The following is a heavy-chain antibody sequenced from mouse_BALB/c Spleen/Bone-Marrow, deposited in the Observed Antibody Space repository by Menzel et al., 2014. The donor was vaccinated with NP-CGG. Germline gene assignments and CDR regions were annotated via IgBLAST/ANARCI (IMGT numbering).Heavy chain of an antibody. CDR2: INPDSSTI. CDR1: GFDFSRYW. D-gene: IGHD2-3*01. Sequence: VQLKESGGGLVQPGGSLKLSCAASGFDFSRYWMSWVRQAPGKGLEWIGEINPDSSTINYTPSLKDKFIISRDNARNTLYLQMSKVGSEDTALYYCARLGYYGYFDYWGQGTTLTVSS. CDR3: ARLGYYGYFDY. J-gene: IGHJ2*01. V-gene: IGHV4-1*02.